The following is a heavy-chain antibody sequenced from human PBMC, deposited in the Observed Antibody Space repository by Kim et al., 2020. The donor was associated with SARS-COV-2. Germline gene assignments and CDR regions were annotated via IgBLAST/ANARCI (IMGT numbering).Heavy chain of an antibody. V-gene: IGHV4-59*08. Sequence: STPTPQSRVTISVDTSTNQFSLKLSSVTAAATAVYYCARLREYRSSSGMDVWGKGTTVTVSS. CDR3: ARLREYRSSSGMDV. D-gene: IGHD6-6*01. J-gene: IGHJ6*04.